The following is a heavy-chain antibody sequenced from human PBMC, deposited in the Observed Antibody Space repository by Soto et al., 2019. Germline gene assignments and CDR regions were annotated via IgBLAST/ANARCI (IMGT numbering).Heavy chain of an antibody. J-gene: IGHJ4*02. CDR3: AKGPGYYSGVADY. D-gene: IGHD3-22*01. CDR2: ISYDGSNK. CDR1: GFTFSSYG. V-gene: IGHV3-30*18. Sequence: QVQLVESGGGVVQPGRSLRLSCAASGFTFSSYGMHWVRQAPGKGLEWVAVISYDGSNKYYADSVKGRFTISRDNSKNALYLQVSSLRAADTAVYYCAKGPGYYSGVADYWGQGTLVTVSS.